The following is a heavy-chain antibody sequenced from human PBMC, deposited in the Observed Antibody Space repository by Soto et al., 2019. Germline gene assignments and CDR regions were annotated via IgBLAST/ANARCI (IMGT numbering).Heavy chain of an antibody. D-gene: IGHD3-9*01. CDR1: GFTFISYW. Sequence: WGSLRLSCAASGFTFISYWIIFFRHSPFKWLEWVANIKQDGSEKYYVDSVKGRFTISRDNAKNSLYLQMNSLRAEDTAVYYCARVVPPTFIILTLGGREYYFDYWGQGTLVTVSS. J-gene: IGHJ4*02. CDR3: ARVVPPTFIILTLGGREYYFDY. CDR2: IKQDGSEK. V-gene: IGHV3-7*03.